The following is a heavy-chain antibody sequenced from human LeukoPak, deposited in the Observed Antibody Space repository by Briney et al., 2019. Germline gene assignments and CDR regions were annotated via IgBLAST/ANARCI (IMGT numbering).Heavy chain of an antibody. Sequence: GESCQISCKGSGYSFTSYCIGWVRQMPGKGLEWMGIIYPGDSDTRYSPSFQGQVTISADKSISTAYLQWSSLKASDTAMYYCARHVGYYDSSGYPDYWGQGSLVSVSS. D-gene: IGHD3-22*01. J-gene: IGHJ4*02. CDR1: GYSFTSYC. CDR2: IYPGDSDT. CDR3: ARHVGYYDSSGYPDY. V-gene: IGHV5-51*01.